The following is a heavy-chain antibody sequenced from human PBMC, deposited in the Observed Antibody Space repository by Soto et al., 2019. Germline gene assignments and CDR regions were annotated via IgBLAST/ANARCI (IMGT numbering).Heavy chain of an antibody. CDR1: GFTFSAFW. Sequence: EVQLVESGGGLVQPGESLRLSCAASGFTFSAFWMTWLRQAPGKGLEWVANIKRDGTVTHYGDSVEGRCTLSRDNAQNLLFLQLNSLRPEDTAMYYCARDLSPPGEFFYDAVDVWGQGTVVTVSS. V-gene: IGHV3-7*04. D-gene: IGHD2-21*01. J-gene: IGHJ3*01. CDR2: IKRDGTVT. CDR3: ARDLSPPGEFFYDAVDV.